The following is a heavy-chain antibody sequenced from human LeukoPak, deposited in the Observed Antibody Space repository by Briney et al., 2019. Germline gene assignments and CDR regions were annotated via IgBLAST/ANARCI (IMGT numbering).Heavy chain of an antibody. J-gene: IGHJ4*02. CDR3: ARGTVAGKAPY. CDR2: ISSSGSTI. Sequence: GGSLRLSCAASGFTFSNVWMNWVRQAPGKGLEWVPYISSSGSTIYYADSVKGRFSISRDNAKNSLHLQMNSLRAEDTAVYYCARGTVAGKAPYWGQGTLVTVSS. V-gene: IGHV3-48*01. D-gene: IGHD6-19*01. CDR1: GFTFSNVW.